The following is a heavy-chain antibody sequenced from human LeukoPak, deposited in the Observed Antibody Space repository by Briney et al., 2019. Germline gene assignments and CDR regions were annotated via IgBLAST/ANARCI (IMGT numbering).Heavy chain of an antibody. Sequence: PSETLSLTCTVSGGSFSSSSYYWGWIRQPPGKGLEWIGSIYYSGSTYYNPSLKSRVTISVDTSKNQFSLKLSSVTAADTAVYYCARHSTASGTIAAAVAFDYWGQGTLVTVSS. D-gene: IGHD6-13*01. V-gene: IGHV4-39*01. CDR2: IYYSGST. J-gene: IGHJ4*02. CDR3: ARHSTASGTIAAAVAFDY. CDR1: GGSFSSSSYY.